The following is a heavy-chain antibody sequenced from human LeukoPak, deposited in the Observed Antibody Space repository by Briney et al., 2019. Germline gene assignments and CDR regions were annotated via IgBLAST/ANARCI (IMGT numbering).Heavy chain of an antibody. CDR2: IYHSGST. CDR1: GYSISRGYY. Sequence: SETLSLTCAVSGYSISRGYYWGWIRQSPGKGLEWIGNIYHSGSTYKNPSLKSRVTISLDTSKNQFSLKVNSVTAADTAVYYCARRHSSGWFYYWGQGTLVTVSS. D-gene: IGHD6-19*01. J-gene: IGHJ4*02. CDR3: ARRHSSGWFYY. V-gene: IGHV4-38-2*01.